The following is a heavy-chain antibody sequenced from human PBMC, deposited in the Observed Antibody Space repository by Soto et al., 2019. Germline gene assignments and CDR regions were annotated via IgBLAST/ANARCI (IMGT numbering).Heavy chain of an antibody. V-gene: IGHV1-18*01. Sequence: QVQLVQSGAEVKKPGASVKVSCKASGYTFTSYGISWVRQAPGQGLGWMGWISAYNGKTTYAQKLQGRVTMTTDTSARTAYMELRSRRCEDRAVYCCGREAGVGTPDYWGQGTLVTVAS. J-gene: IGHJ4*02. CDR2: ISAYNGKT. CDR1: GYTFTSYG. CDR3: GREAGVGTPDY. D-gene: IGHD6-19*01.